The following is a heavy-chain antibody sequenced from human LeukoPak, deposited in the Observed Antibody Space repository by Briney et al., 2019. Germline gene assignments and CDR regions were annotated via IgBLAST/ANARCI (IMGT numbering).Heavy chain of an antibody. CDR2: MNPNSGNT. CDR3: ARGPGTTVKPIDY. Sequence: MNPNSGNTGYAQKFQGRVTMTRNTSISTAYMELSSLRSEDTAVYYCARGPGTTVKPIDYWGQGTLVTVSS. D-gene: IGHD1-1*01. V-gene: IGHV1-8*01. J-gene: IGHJ4*02.